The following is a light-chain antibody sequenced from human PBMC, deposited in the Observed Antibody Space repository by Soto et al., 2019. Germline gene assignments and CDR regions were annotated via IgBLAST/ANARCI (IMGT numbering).Light chain of an antibody. CDR3: GTWDSRRRAYV. CDR1: SSNIGNNY. Sequence: QSVLTQPPSVSAAPGQKVTISCSGSSSNIGNNYVSWYQQLPGTAPKLLIYDNNKRPSGIPDRFSGSKSGTSATLGITGLQTGDEADYYCGTWDSRRRAYVFGNGSKVTVL. J-gene: IGLJ1*01. CDR2: DNN. V-gene: IGLV1-51*01.